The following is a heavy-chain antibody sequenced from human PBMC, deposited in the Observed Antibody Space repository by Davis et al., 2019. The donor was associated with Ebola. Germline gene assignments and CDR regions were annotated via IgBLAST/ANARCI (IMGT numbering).Heavy chain of an antibody. V-gene: IGHV4-34*01. Sequence: PSETLSLTCAVYGGSFNAYYWSWIRQPPGKGLEWIGEINHSGDTNYNPSLKSRVTISVDTSKNQFSLKLSSVTAADTAVYYCAMRGARGLSDAWGQGTLVTVSS. J-gene: IGHJ5*02. CDR2: INHSGDT. CDR1: GGSFNAYY. D-gene: IGHD3-10*01. CDR3: AMRGARGLSDA.